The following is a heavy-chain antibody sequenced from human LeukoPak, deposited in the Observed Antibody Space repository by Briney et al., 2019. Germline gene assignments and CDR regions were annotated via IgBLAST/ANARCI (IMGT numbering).Heavy chain of an antibody. J-gene: IGHJ4*02. CDR2: INPSGGTT. CDR1: GYXFTSYY. CDR3: ARGGYYNGGY. D-gene: IGHD3-10*01. V-gene: IGHV1-46*01. Sequence: ASVKVSCKASGYXFTSYYIHWVRQAPGQGLEWMGLINPSGGTTTYAPKFQGRVTMTRDTSTSTAYMELNSLRSEDTAVYYCARGGYYNGGYWGQGTRVTVSS.